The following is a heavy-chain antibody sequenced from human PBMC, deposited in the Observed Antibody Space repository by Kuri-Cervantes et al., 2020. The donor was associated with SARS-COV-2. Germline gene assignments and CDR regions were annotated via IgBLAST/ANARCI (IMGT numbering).Heavy chain of an antibody. Sequence: SGPTLVKPTQTLTLTCTFSGFSLTTSGMCVAWIRQPPGKALEWLARIDWDDDKYYKTSLTTRLSISKDTSKDQVVLTMTNMDPVDTATYYCARSVGGWDYYDSSCYSSYYYYMDVWGKGTTVTVSS. CDR1: GFSLTTSGMC. CDR3: ARSVGGWDYYDSSCYSSYYYYMDV. V-gene: IGHV2-70*11. CDR2: IDWDDDK. J-gene: IGHJ6*03. D-gene: IGHD3-22*01.